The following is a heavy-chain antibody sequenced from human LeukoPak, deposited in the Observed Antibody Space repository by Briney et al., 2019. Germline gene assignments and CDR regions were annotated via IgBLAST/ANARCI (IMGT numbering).Heavy chain of an antibody. D-gene: IGHD3-10*01. J-gene: IGHJ3*02. CDR1: GFTFGSYS. CDR2: ISGSSSAI. V-gene: IGHV3-48*02. Sequence: GGSLRLSCAASGFTFGSYSMNWVRQAPAKGLEWISYISGSSSAIYYADSVKGRFTISRDNAKNSLYLQMNSLRDEDTAVYYFAEVRSSASDIWGRGTMVTVSS. CDR3: AEVRSSASDI.